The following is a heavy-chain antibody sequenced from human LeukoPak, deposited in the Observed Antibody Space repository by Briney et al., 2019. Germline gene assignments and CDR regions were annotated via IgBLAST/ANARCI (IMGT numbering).Heavy chain of an antibody. V-gene: IGHV4-34*01. J-gene: IGHJ4*02. CDR1: GGSFSGYY. D-gene: IGHD4-17*01. Sequence: PSETLSLTCAVYGGSFSGYYWSWIRQPPGKGLEWIGEINHSGSTNYNPSLKSRVSISGDTSKNQVSLKLRSVTAADTAVYYCARDPTTVTTIFDSWGQGTLVTVSS. CDR3: ARDPTTVTTIFDS. CDR2: INHSGST.